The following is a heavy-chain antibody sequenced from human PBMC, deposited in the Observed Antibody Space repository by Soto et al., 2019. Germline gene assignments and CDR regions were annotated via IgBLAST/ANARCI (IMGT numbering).Heavy chain of an antibody. J-gene: IGHJ6*02. CDR2: TRNKANSYTT. Sequence: GGSLRLSCAASGFTFSDHYMDWVRQAPGKGLEWVGRTRNKANSYTTEYAASVKGRFTISRDDSRNSLYLQMNSLKTEDTAVYYCARGATARTNYYYGLDAWGQGTTVTV. CDR3: ARGATARTNYYYGLDA. CDR1: GFTFSDHY. D-gene: IGHD1-1*01. V-gene: IGHV3-72*01.